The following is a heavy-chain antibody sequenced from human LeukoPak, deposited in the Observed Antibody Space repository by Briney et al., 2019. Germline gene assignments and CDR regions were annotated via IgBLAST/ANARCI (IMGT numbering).Heavy chain of an antibody. J-gene: IGHJ6*04. CDR2: IVVGSGNT. CDR1: GFTFTSSA. D-gene: IGHD2-2*01. CDR3: AADRPGYCSSASCRGGGSYYYYGMDV. V-gene: IGHV1-58*01. Sequence: SVKVSCKASGFTFTSSAVQWARQARGQRLEWIGWIVVGSGNTNYAQKFQERVTITRDMSTSTAYMELSSLRSEDTAVYYCAADRPGYCSSASCRGGGSYYYYGMDVWGKGTTVTVSS.